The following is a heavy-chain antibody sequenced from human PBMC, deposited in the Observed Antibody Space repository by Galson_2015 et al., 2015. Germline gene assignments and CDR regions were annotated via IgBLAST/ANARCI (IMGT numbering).Heavy chain of an antibody. J-gene: IGHJ3*02. D-gene: IGHD5-24*01. CDR2: IAWADDK. V-gene: IGHV2-70*01. CDR3: ARDRWDVGDGYNLARAFDI. CDR1: GFSLRTSGMC. Sequence: PALERTPPALTLPCTFSGFSLRTSGMCVSWIRQPPGKALEWLALIAWADDKYYSTSLKTRLTISKDTSKNQVVLTMANMDPVGTATYYCARDRWDVGDGYNLARAFDIWGQGTMVTVSS.